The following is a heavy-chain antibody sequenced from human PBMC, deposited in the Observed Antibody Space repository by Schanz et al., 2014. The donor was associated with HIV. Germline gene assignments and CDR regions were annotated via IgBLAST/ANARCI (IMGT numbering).Heavy chain of an antibody. CDR3: ARDTNFVLYV. V-gene: IGHV1-2*02. J-gene: IGHJ6*02. D-gene: IGHD2-8*01. Sequence: QVQLVQSGAEVKEPGASVKVSCKPYGHIFTGYLMHWVRQAPGQGLEWMGWINPNSGATDSAQKFQGRVTMTRDTSISTAFMELSSLRSDDTAVYYCARDTNFVLYVWGQGTTVTVSS. CDR1: GHIFTGYL. CDR2: INPNSGAT.